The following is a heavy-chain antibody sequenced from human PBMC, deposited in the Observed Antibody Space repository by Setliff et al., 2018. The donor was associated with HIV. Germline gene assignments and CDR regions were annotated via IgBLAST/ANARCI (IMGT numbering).Heavy chain of an antibody. J-gene: IGHJ6*03. V-gene: IGHV3-21*06. CDR2: ISAGSSYI. D-gene: IGHD2-15*01. CDR3: TRGRQGGRYCSGGSCPGGYYYYYMDV. CDR1: GLIFSTYT. Sequence: PGGSLRLSCAASGLIFSTYTMNWVRQAPGKGLEWVSSISAGSSYIYYADSVKGRFTISRDNAKNSLYLQMYGLRAEDTAVYYCTRGRQGGRYCSGGSCPGGYYYYYMDVWGKGTTVT.